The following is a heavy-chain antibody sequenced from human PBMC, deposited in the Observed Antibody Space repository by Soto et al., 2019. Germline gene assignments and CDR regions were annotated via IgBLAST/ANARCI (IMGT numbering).Heavy chain of an antibody. D-gene: IGHD6-13*01. V-gene: IGHV4-4*07. CDR1: GGSISSYY. Sequence: SETLSLTCTVSGGSISSYYWSWIRQPAGKGLEWIGRIYTSGSTNYNPSLKSRVTMSVDTSKNQFSLKLSSVTAADTAVYYCAIDRVGVAAAGDYFDYWGQGTLVTVSS. J-gene: IGHJ4*02. CDR2: IYTSGST. CDR3: AIDRVGVAAAGDYFDY.